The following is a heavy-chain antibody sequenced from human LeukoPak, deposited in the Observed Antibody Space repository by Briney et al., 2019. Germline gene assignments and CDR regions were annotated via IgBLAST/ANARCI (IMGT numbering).Heavy chain of an antibody. V-gene: IGHV3-30*02. CDR2: IRYDGSNK. CDR1: GFTFSSYA. CDR3: AKDRTGYSSGWWYWYFDL. Sequence: PGGSLRLSCAASGFTFSSYAMHWVRQAPGKGLEWVAFIRYDGSNKYYADSVKGRFTISRDNSKNTLYLQMNSLRAEDTAVYYCAKDRTGYSSGWWYWYFDLWGRGTLVTVSS. D-gene: IGHD6-19*01. J-gene: IGHJ2*01.